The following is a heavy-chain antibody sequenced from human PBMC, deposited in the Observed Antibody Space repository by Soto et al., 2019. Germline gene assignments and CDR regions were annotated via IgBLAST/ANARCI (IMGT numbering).Heavy chain of an antibody. Sequence: SQTLSLTCVISGDSVSSNSAAWNWIRQSPSRGLEWLGRTYYRSKWYNDYAVSVKSRITINPDTSKNQFSLQLNSVTPEDTAVYYCARGYSSSWYIRSYYYYYGMDVWGQGTTVTVSS. J-gene: IGHJ6*02. D-gene: IGHD6-13*01. CDR2: TYYRSKWYN. CDR3: ARGYSSSWYIRSYYYYYGMDV. CDR1: GDSVSSNSAA. V-gene: IGHV6-1*01.